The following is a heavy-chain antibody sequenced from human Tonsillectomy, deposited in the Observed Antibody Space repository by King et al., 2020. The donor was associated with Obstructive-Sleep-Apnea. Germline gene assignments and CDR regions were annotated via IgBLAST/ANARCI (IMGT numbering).Heavy chain of an antibody. V-gene: IGHV4-34*01. CDR2: INHSGST. Sequence: VQLQQWGAGLLKPSETLSLTSAVYGGSFSGYYWSWIRQPPGKGLEWIGEINHSGSTNYNPSLKSRVTISVDTSKNQFSLKLSSVTAADTAVYYCARGSRGSSGWYLWGRVLDYWGQGTLVTVSS. D-gene: IGHD6-19*01. J-gene: IGHJ4*02. CDR1: GGSFSGYY. CDR3: ARGSRGSSGWYLWGRVLDY.